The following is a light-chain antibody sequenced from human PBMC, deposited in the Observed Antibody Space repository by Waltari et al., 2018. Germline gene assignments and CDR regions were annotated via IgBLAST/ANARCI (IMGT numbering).Light chain of an antibody. V-gene: IGKV1-9*01. CDR2: AAS. CDR1: QGISSF. Sequence: QLTQSPSSLSASVGDRVTITCRASQGISSFLAWYQQKAGKAPQLLIYAASTLQSGVPSRFSGSGYGTDFTLTISSLQPEDFATYYCQQLNSYPPTFGGGTKVEIK. CDR3: QQLNSYPPT. J-gene: IGKJ4*01.